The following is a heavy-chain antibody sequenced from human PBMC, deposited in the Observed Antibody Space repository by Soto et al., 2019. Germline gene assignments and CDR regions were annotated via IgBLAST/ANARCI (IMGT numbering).Heavy chain of an antibody. V-gene: IGHV1-69*06. J-gene: IGHJ6*02. D-gene: IGHD3-16*01. CDR1: GGSFSNFG. Sequence: SVKVSCKASGGSFSNFGISWVRRAPVQGLEWMGWIVPVFGRPNYAQRFRGRVTITADKSTSTAYMELSSLRSEDTAVYYCARESTYYDYLWESYSSPPPRMAVWGRGATVTVFS. CDR3: ARESTYYDYLWESYSSPPPRMAV. CDR2: IVPVFGRP.